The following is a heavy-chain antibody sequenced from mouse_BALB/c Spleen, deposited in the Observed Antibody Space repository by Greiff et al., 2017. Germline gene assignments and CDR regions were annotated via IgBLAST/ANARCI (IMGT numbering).Heavy chain of an antibody. CDR1: GFTFSDYG. CDR2: ISNLAYSI. D-gene: IGHD1-1*01. CDR3: ARDPYYGSSYYAMDY. V-gene: IGHV5-15*02. J-gene: IGHJ4*01. Sequence: EVQGVESGGGLVQPGGSRKLSCAASGFTFSDYGMAWVRQAPGKGPEWVAFISNLAYSIYYADTVTGRFTISRENAKNTLDLEMSSLRSEDTAMYYGARDPYYGSSYYAMDYWGQGTSVTVSS.